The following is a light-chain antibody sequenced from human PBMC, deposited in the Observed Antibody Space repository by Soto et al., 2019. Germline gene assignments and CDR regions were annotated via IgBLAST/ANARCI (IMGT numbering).Light chain of an antibody. CDR2: GAS. J-gene: IGKJ4*01. CDR1: QGVGSY. Sequence: EIVLTQSPATLSLSPGERATLSCRASQGVGSYLAWYQQKPGQAPRLLIYGASNRATGIPARFSGSGSGTDFTLTISSLEPEDFAVYYCQQRSNWLTFGGGTKVEIK. V-gene: IGKV3-11*01. CDR3: QQRSNWLT.